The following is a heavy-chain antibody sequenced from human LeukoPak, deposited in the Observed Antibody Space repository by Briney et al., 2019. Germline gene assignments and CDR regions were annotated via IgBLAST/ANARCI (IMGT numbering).Heavy chain of an antibody. J-gene: IGHJ5*02. CDR3: ARGKGWFDP. CDR1: EFTFSSYW. Sequence: QPGGSLRLSCAASEFTFSSYWMSWVRQAPGKGLEWVANINQDGSEKYYVDSVKGRFTISRDNAKNSLYLQMNSLRAEDTAVYYCARGKGWFDPWGQGTLVTVSS. CDR2: INQDGSEK. V-gene: IGHV3-7*01.